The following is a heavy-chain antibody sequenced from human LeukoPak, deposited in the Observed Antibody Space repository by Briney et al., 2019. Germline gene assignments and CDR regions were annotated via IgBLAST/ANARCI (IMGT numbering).Heavy chain of an antibody. Sequence: GASVKVSCKASGGTFSSYAISWVRQAPGQGLEWMGWISAYNGNTNYAQKLQGRVTMTTDTSTSTAYMELRSLRSDDTAVYYCARDVDTMVRGVHNFDYWGQGTLVTVSS. D-gene: IGHD3-10*01. CDR3: ARDVDTMVRGVHNFDY. J-gene: IGHJ4*02. CDR2: ISAYNGNT. V-gene: IGHV1-18*01. CDR1: GGTFSSYA.